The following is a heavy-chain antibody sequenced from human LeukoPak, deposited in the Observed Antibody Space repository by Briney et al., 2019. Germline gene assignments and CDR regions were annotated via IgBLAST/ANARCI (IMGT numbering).Heavy chain of an antibody. J-gene: IGHJ3*02. Sequence: GGSLRLSSAASGLTFSSYSMNWVRQAPGKGLEWVSSISSSSSYIYYADSVKGRFTISRDNAKNSLYLQMNSLRAEDTAVYYCARDYDSSGYTGAFDIWGQGTMVTVSS. CDR3: ARDYDSSGYTGAFDI. CDR2: ISSSSSYI. CDR1: GLTFSSYS. V-gene: IGHV3-21*01. D-gene: IGHD3-22*01.